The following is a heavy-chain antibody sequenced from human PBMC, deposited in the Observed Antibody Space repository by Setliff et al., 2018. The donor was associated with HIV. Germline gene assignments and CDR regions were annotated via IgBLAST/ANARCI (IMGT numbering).Heavy chain of an antibody. Sequence: SETLSLTCTVSGGSISRDYYWSWIRQPPGKGLEWIGWIYYSGNTRYNPSLKSRVTISVDTSKNQFSLKLSSVTAADTAIYYCARRIYGNNPYFDYWSQGTLVTVSS. CDR2: IYYSGNT. CDR1: GGSISRDYY. V-gene: IGHV4-59*08. J-gene: IGHJ4*02. CDR3: ARRIYGNNPYFDY. D-gene: IGHD4-17*01.